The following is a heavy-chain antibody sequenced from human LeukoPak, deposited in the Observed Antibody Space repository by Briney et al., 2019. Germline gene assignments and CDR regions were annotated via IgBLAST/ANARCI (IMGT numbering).Heavy chain of an antibody. CDR2: IWYDGSNK. V-gene: IGHV3-33*08. J-gene: IGHJ4*02. D-gene: IGHD3-22*01. CDR3: ARGFYYDSSGYSSPFDY. CDR1: GFTVSSNY. Sequence: GGSLRLSYAASGFTVSSNYMSWVRQAPGKGLEWVAVIWYDGSNKYYADSVKGRFTISRDNSKNTLYLQMNSLRAEDTAVYYCARGFYYDSSGYSSPFDYWGQGTLVTVSS.